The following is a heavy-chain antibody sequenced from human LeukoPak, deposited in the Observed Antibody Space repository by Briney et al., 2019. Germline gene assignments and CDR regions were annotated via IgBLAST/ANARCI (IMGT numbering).Heavy chain of an antibody. Sequence: PSETLSLTCTGSGGSFSSYYWSWIRQPAGKGLDWIGRIYPNGSTNYNPSLKSRVTMSLDTSKNQFSLKVSSVTAADTALYYCASGRDSWGAQPKYYFDYWGQGTLVTVSS. CDR3: ASGRDSWGAQPKYYFDY. D-gene: IGHD6-13*01. J-gene: IGHJ4*02. CDR1: GGSFSSYY. CDR2: IYPNGST. V-gene: IGHV4-4*07.